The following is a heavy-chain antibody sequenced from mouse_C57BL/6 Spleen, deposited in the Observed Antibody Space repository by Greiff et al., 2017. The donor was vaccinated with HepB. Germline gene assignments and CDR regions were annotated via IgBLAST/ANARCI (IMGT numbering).Heavy chain of an antibody. J-gene: IGHJ3*01. CDR3: ARYYYGSSYVGFAY. CDR1: GYTFTSYW. Sequence: VQLQQSGAELVMPGASVKLSCKASGYTFTSYWMHWVKQRPGQGLEWIGEIDPSDSYTNYNQKFKGKSTLTVDKSSSTAYMQLSSLTSEDSAVYYCARYYYGSSYVGFAYWGQGTLVTVSA. CDR2: IDPSDSYT. V-gene: IGHV1-69*01. D-gene: IGHD1-1*01.